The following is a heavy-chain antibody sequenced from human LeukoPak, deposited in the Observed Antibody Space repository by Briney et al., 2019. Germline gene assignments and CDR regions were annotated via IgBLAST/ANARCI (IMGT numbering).Heavy chain of an antibody. Sequence: GGSLRLSCAASGFTFDDYAMHWVRQAPGKGLEWVSGISWNSGSIGYVDSVKGRFTISRDNAKNSLYLQMNSLRAEDTAVYYCVRESIGFDYWGQGTLVTVSS. CDR3: VRESIGFDY. CDR1: GFTFDDYA. V-gene: IGHV3-9*01. J-gene: IGHJ4*02. CDR2: ISWNSGSI. D-gene: IGHD2-15*01.